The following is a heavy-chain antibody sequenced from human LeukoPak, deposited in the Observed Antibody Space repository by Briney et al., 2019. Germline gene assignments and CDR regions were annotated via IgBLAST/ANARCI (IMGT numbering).Heavy chain of an antibody. CDR3: AKTVWSRLAAGLDS. Sequence: PSETLSLTCSVSGGSISGSSYYWGWIRQPPGKGLEWIGNIYYRGSTYYNPSLKSRVIMSIDTSKNQFSLKVNSVTATDTAVYYCAKTVWSRLAAGLDSWGQGTLVTVS. J-gene: IGHJ4*02. D-gene: IGHD2-21*02. CDR1: GGSISGSSYY. V-gene: IGHV4-39*01. CDR2: IYYRGST.